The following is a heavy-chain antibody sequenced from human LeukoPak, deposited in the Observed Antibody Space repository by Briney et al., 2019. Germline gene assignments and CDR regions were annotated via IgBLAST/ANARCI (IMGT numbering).Heavy chain of an antibody. CDR2: IYHSGST. CDR3: ARAARGGSYYFDY. V-gene: IGHV4-30-2*01. Sequence: MPSETLSLTCAVSGGSISSGGYSWSWIRQPPGKGLEWIGYIYHSGSTYYNPSLKSRVTISVDRSKNQFSLKLSSVTAADTAVYYCARAARGGSYYFDYWGQGTLVTVSS. D-gene: IGHD1-26*01. J-gene: IGHJ4*02. CDR1: GGSISSGGYS.